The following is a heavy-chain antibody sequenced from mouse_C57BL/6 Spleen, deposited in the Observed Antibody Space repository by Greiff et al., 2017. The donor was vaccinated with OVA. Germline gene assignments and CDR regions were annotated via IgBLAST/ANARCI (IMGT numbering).Heavy chain of an antibody. Sequence: QVQLKESGPELVKPGASVKISCKASGYAFSSSWMNWVKPRPGKGLEWIGRIYPVDGDTNYNGKFKGKATLTADKSSSTAYMQRSSLTSEDSAVYFGASKGITTVVEDAMDYWGQGTSVTVSS. D-gene: IGHD1-1*01. CDR1: GYAFSSSW. CDR2: IYPVDGDT. V-gene: IGHV1-82*01. J-gene: IGHJ4*01. CDR3: ASKGITTVVEDAMDY.